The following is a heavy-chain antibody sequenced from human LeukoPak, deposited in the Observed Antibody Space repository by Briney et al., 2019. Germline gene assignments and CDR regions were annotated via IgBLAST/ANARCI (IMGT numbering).Heavy chain of an antibody. J-gene: IGHJ5*02. CDR1: GGSFSGYY. V-gene: IGHV4-34*01. CDR2: INHSGST. CDR3: ARDGTHLKLDP. Sequence: SETLSLTCAVYGGSFSGYYWSWIRQPPGKGLEWIGEINHSGSTNYNPSLKSRVTISVDTSKNQFSLKLSSVTAADTAVYYCARDGTHLKLDPWGQGTLVTVSS.